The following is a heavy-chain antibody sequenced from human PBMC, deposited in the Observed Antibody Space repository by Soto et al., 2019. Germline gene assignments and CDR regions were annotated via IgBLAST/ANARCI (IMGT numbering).Heavy chain of an antibody. CDR1: GYTFTGYY. Sequence: GASVKVSCKASGYTFTGYYMHWVRQAPGQGLEWMGWINPNSGGTNYAQKFQGWVTMTRDTSISTAYMELSRLRSDDTAVYYCARVPVMTTVTTGWFDPWGQGTLVTVSS. CDR2: INPNSGGT. D-gene: IGHD4-4*01. CDR3: ARVPVMTTVTTGWFDP. V-gene: IGHV1-2*04. J-gene: IGHJ5*02.